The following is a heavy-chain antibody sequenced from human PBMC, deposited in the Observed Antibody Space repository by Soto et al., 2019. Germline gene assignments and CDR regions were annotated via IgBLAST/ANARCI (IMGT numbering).Heavy chain of an antibody. CDR1: GFTFDDYA. V-gene: IGHV3-9*01. D-gene: IGHD3-3*01. J-gene: IGHJ6*03. Sequence: PGGSLRLSCAASGFTFDDYAMHWVRQAPGKGLEWVSGISWNSGSIGYADSVKGRFTISRDNAKNSLYLQMNSLRAEDTALYYCAKAPTHYDFWSGPYYYYYYMDVWGKGTTVTVSS. CDR2: ISWNSGSI. CDR3: AKAPTHYDFWSGPYYYYYYMDV.